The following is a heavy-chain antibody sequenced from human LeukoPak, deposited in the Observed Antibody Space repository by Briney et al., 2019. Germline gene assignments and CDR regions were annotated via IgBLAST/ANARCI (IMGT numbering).Heavy chain of an antibody. CDR1: GYTFTTYT. V-gene: IGHV1-3*01. Sequence: ASVKVSCKASGYTFTTYTMHWVRQAPGQRLEWMGWINAGNGNTKYPQKFQGRVTITRGTSASTAYMELSSLRSEDTAMYYCARDLGLSSGYAYYYYGMDVWGQGTTVIVSS. CDR2: INAGNGNT. J-gene: IGHJ6*02. CDR3: ARDLGLSSGYAYYYYGMDV. D-gene: IGHD3-22*01.